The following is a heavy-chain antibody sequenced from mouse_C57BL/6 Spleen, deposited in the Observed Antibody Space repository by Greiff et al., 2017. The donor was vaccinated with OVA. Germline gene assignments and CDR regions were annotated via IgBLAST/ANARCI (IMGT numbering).Heavy chain of an antibody. CDR3: ARSGYDYDIYATDY. CDR1: GYTFTSYW. J-gene: IGHJ4*01. D-gene: IGHD2-4*01. CDR2: IHPNSGST. V-gene: IGHV1-64*01. Sequence: VQLQQPGAELVKPGASVKLSCKASGYTFTSYWMHWVKQRPGQGLEWIGMIHPNSGSTNYNEKFKSKATLTVDKSSSTAYMQLSSLTSEDSAVYYCARSGYDYDIYATDYWGQGPSVPVSS.